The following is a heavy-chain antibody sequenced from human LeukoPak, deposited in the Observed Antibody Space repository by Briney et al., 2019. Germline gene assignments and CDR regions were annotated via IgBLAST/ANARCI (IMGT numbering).Heavy chain of an antibody. V-gene: IGHV4-39*01. D-gene: IGHD1-26*01. Sequence: PSETLSLTCTVSGGSISSSNYYWGWIRQPPGKGLEWIGSIYYSGITYYNPSLKSRVTISVDTSKNQFSLKLTSVTAADTAVYYCARREGSLCFHFDYWGQGILVTVSS. CDR3: ARREGSLCFHFDY. J-gene: IGHJ4*02. CDR1: GGSISSSNYY. CDR2: IYYSGIT.